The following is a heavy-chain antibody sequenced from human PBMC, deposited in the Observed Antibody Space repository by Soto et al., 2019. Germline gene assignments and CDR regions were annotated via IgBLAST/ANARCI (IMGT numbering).Heavy chain of an antibody. Sequence: QVQLVESGGGVVQPGRSLRLSCAASGFTFSNYAMHWVRQAPGKGLDWVEVVSFDGSNSYYADSVKGRFTISRDNSKNTLFLQMNSLRPEDTAVYFCARPIVPAIQNHPYYYYGLDVWGQGTTVTVSS. CDR2: VSFDGSNS. CDR1: GFTFSNYA. D-gene: IGHD2-2*01. J-gene: IGHJ6*02. V-gene: IGHV3-30-3*01. CDR3: ARPIVPAIQNHPYYYYGLDV.